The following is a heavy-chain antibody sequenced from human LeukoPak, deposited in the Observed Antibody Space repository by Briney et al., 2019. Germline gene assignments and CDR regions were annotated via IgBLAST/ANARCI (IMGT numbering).Heavy chain of an antibody. CDR1: GGSFSGYY. V-gene: IGHV4-34*01. CDR2: INHSGST. D-gene: IGHD4-11*01. J-gene: IGHJ6*02. CDR3: ARGSRMTTVMSLYYYYYGMDV. Sequence: SETLSLTCAVYGGSFSGYYWSWIRQPPGKGLEWIGEINHSGSTNYNPSLKSRVTISVDTSKNQFSLKLSSVTAADTAVYYCARGSRMTTVMSLYYYYYGMDVWGQGTTVTVSS.